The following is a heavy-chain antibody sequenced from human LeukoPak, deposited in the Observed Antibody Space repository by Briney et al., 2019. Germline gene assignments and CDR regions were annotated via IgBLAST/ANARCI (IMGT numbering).Heavy chain of an antibody. CDR3: ARVVGGAVAGKGAYYYYGMDV. CDR1: GGSISSYY. Sequence: SETLSLTCTVSGGSISSYYWSWIQQPPGKGLEWIGYIYYSGSTNYNPSLKSRVTISVDTSKNQFSLKLSSVTAADTAVYYCARVVGGAVAGKGAYYYYGMDVWGQGTTVTVSS. CDR2: IYYSGST. D-gene: IGHD6-19*01. J-gene: IGHJ6*02. V-gene: IGHV4-59*01.